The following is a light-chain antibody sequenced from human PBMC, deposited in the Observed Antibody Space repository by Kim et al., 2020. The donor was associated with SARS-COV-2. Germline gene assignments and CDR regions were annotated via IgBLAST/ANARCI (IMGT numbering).Light chain of an antibody. CDR2: AAS. CDR3: QQSYSTPGT. J-gene: IGKJ4*01. V-gene: IGKV1-39*01. Sequence: LSASVGDRVTITGRASQSISSYLNWYQQKPGKAPKLLIYAASSLQSGVPSRFSGSGSGTDFTLTISSLQPEDFATYYCQQSYSTPGTFGGGTKVDIK. CDR1: QSISSY.